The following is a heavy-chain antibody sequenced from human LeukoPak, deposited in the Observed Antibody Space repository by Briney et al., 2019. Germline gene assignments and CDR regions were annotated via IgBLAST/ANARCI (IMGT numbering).Heavy chain of an antibody. CDR1: GFTFSSYA. CDR2: ISYDGSNK. J-gene: IGHJ4*02. D-gene: IGHD3-3*01. Sequence: GGSLRLSCAASGFTFSSYAMHWVRQAPGKGLEWVAVISYDGSNKYYADSVKGRFTISRDNSKNTLYLQMNSLRAEDTAVYYCVRDLEDYWRQGTLVSVSS. CDR3: VRDLEDY. V-gene: IGHV3-30*01.